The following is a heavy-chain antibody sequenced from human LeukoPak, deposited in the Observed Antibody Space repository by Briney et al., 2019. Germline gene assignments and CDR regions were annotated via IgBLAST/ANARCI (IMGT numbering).Heavy chain of an antibody. J-gene: IGHJ4*02. CDR3: AKDLKVAATTIPNNYFDY. V-gene: IGHV3-23*01. CDR1: GFTFSSYA. D-gene: IGHD2-15*01. Sequence: VGSLRLSCAASGFTFSSYAMSWVRQAPGKGLEWVSAISGSGGSTYYADSVKGRFTISRDNSKNTLYLQMNSLRAEDTAVYYCAKDLKVAATTIPNNYFDYWGQGTLVTVSS. CDR2: ISGSGGST.